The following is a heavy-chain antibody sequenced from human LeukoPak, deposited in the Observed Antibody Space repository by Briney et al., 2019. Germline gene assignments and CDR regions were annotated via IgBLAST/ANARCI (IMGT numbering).Heavy chain of an antibody. CDR1: GFTFSSYS. CDR3: ARDPPGGLLEWLLEYYFDY. CDR2: ISSSSSYI. J-gene: IGHJ4*02. D-gene: IGHD3-3*01. V-gene: IGHV3-21*01. Sequence: PGGSLRLSCAASGFTFSSYSMNWVRQAPGKVLEWVSSISSSSSYIYYADSVKGRFTISRDNAKNSLYLQMNGLRAEDTAVYYCARDPPGGLLEWLLEYYFDYWGQGTLVTVSS.